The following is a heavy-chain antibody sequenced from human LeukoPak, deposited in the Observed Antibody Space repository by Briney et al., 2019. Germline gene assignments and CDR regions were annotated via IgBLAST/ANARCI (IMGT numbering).Heavy chain of an antibody. V-gene: IGHV1-2*02. Sequence: GASAKVSCKASGYTFTGYYMHWVRQAPGQGLEWMGWINPNSGGTNYAQKFQGRVTMTRDTSISTAYMELSRLRSDDTAVYYCARDISYSNYNYFDYWGQGTLVTVSS. CDR2: INPNSGGT. J-gene: IGHJ4*02. D-gene: IGHD4-11*01. CDR3: ARDISYSNYNYFDY. CDR1: GYTFTGYY.